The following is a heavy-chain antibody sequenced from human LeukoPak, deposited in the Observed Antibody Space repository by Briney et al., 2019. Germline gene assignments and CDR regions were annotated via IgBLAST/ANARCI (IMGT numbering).Heavy chain of an antibody. Sequence: GESLKISCKGSGYSFTSYWIAWVRQMPGKGLEWMGIIYPGDSDTRYSPSFQGQVTISADKSISTAYLQWSSLKASDTAMYCATSPGYGDYFGWFDPWGQGTLVTVSS. CDR3: ATSPGYGDYFGWFDP. D-gene: IGHD4-17*01. J-gene: IGHJ5*02. CDR1: GYSFTSYW. CDR2: IYPGDSDT. V-gene: IGHV5-51*01.